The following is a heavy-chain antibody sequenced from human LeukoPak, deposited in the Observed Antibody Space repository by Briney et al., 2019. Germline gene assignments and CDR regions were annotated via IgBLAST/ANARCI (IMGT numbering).Heavy chain of an antibody. CDR3: ARGWPSSYQLLFGQEERNWFDP. CDR2: MNPNSGNT. CDR1: GYTFTMYD. Sequence: ASVKVSCKASGYTFTMYDINWVRQATGQGLEWMGWMNPNSGNTGYAQKFQGRVTMTRNTSISTAYMELSSLRSEDTAVYYCARGWPSSYQLLFGQEERNWFDPWGQGTLVTVSS. J-gene: IGHJ5*02. V-gene: IGHV1-8*01. D-gene: IGHD2-2*01.